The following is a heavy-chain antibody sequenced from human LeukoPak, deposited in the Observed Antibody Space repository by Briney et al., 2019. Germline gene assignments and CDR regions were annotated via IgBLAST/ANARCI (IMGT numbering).Heavy chain of an antibody. CDR3: ARGGNSRDCSSTSCSRLKWGY. Sequence: SETLSLTCAVYGGSFSGYYWSWIRQPPGKGLEWIGEINHSGSTNYNPSLKSRVTISVDTSKNQFPLKLSSVTAADTAVYYCARGGNSRDCSSTSCSRLKWGYWGQGTLVTVSS. D-gene: IGHD2-2*01. CDR2: INHSGST. J-gene: IGHJ4*02. CDR1: GGSFSGYY. V-gene: IGHV4-34*01.